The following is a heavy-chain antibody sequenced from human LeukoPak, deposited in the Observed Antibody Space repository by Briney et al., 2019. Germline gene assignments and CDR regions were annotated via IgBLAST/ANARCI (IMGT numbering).Heavy chain of an antibody. CDR2: IDQDGSEK. CDR3: AKIGTYFDFDW. V-gene: IGHV3-7*01. D-gene: IGHD1-26*01. Sequence: GGSLRVSCAASGFTFTNSWMSWVRQAPGKGLEWVANIDQDGSEKYYVDSVKGRFTISRDNAKNSPYLQMNSLSPEDTAVYYCAKIGTYFDFDWWGQGTLVTVSS. CDR1: GFTFTNSW. J-gene: IGHJ4*02.